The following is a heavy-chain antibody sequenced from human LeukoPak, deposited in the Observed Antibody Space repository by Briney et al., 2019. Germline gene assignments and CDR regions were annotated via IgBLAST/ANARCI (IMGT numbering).Heavy chain of an antibody. CDR1: GYTFTSYG. J-gene: IGHJ4*02. CDR3: AVGITMVRGVTLPPIFDY. CDR2: ISAYNGNT. D-gene: IGHD3-10*01. V-gene: IGHV1-18*01. Sequence: GASVKVSCKASGYTFTSYGISWVRQAPGQGLEWMGWISAYNGNTNYAQKLQGRVTMTTDTSTSTAYMELRSLRSDDTAVYYCAVGITMVRGVTLPPIFDYWGQGTLVTVSS.